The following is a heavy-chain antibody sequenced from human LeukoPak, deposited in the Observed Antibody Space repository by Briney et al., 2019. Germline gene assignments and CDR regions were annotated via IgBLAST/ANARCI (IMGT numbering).Heavy chain of an antibody. Sequence: GASVKVSCKASGYTFIGYYIHWVRQAPGQGLEWMGRINPKSGATDHAQKFQGRVTMTSVTSINTAYMELRGLRYDDTAIYYCARAYSSGVFYFDYWGQGTLVTVSS. D-gene: IGHD6-25*01. CDR1: GYTFIGYY. V-gene: IGHV1-2*06. J-gene: IGHJ4*02. CDR2: INPKSGAT. CDR3: ARAYSSGVFYFDY.